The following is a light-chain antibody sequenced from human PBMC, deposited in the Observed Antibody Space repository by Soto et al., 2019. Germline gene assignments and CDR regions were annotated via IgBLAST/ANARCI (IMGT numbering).Light chain of an antibody. CDR2: EVS. CDR1: NSDVGIYDF. Sequence: QSALTQLASVSGTPGQSITISCTGSNSDVGIYDFVSWYQHHPGRAPKLIVSEVSHRPSGVSNRFSGSKSGNTASLTISGLQSEDEADYYCISYTSDDVRYVFGTGTKVTVL. J-gene: IGLJ1*01. CDR3: ISYTSDDVRYV. V-gene: IGLV2-14*01.